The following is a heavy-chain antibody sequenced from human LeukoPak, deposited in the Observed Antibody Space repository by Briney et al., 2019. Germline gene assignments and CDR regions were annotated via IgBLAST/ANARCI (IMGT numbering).Heavy chain of an antibody. CDR1: GYTFTSYY. CDR3: ARERENYDFFDYYHMDV. D-gene: IGHD3-3*01. CDR2: INPSGSST. V-gene: IGHV1-46*01. J-gene: IGHJ6*03. Sequence: GASVTVSCKASGYTFTSYYMHWVRQAPGQGLEWMGIINPSGSSTSYPRKFQGRVTMTRDTSTSTVYMELSSLRSEDTAVYYCARERENYDFFDYYHMDVWGKETTVT.